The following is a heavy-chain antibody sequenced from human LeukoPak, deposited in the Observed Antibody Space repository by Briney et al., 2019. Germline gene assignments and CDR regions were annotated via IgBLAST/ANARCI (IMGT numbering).Heavy chain of an antibody. CDR3: ARLANSSWPLYYYYGMDV. J-gene: IGHJ6*02. V-gene: IGHV1-8*01. Sequence: GASVKVSCKASGYTFASYDINWVRQATGQGLEWMGWMNPNNGNTGYAQKFQGRVTMTRSTSISTAYMELSSLRSEDTAVYYCARLANSSWPLYYYYGMDVWGQGTTVTVSS. CDR1: GYTFASYD. CDR2: MNPNNGNT. D-gene: IGHD6-13*01.